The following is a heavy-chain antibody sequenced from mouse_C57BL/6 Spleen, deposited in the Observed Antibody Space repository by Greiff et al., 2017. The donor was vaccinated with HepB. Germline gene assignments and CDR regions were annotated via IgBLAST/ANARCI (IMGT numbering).Heavy chain of an antibody. Sequence: QVQLQQPGAELVKPGASVKMSCKASGYTFTSYWITWVKQRPGQGLEWIGDIYPGSGSTNYNEKFKSKATLTVDTSSSTAYMQLSSLTSEDSAVYDCARIALHYYSSSYNAMDYWGQGTSVTVSS. CDR3: ARIALHYYSSSYNAMDY. D-gene: IGHD1-1*01. CDR1: GYTFTSYW. CDR2: IYPGSGST. J-gene: IGHJ4*01. V-gene: IGHV1-55*01.